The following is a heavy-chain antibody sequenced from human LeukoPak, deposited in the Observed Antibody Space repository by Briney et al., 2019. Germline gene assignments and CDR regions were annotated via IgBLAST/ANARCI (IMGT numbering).Heavy chain of an antibody. CDR2: IKTDGSIT. D-gene: IGHD2-21*02. CDR1: GFTFSSYW. V-gene: IGHV3-74*01. CDR3: ARDGDAPMTDFDY. J-gene: IGHJ4*02. Sequence: GGSLRLSCAASGFTFSSYWMCWVRQDPGKGLAWVSCIKTDGSITAYAGSVKGRFTISRDNAKSTLYLQMNSLRADDTAVYYCARDGDAPMTDFDYWGQGTLVTVSS.